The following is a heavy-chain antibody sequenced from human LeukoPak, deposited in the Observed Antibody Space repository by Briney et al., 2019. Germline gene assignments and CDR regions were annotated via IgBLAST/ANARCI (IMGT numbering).Heavy chain of an antibody. CDR1: GFTFSSFS. CDR3: ARQLGFDY. CDR2: ISNSSSTR. J-gene: IGHJ4*02. Sequence: GGSLRLSCAVSGFTFSSFSMNWVRQAPGKGLEWISYISNSSSTRYYADSVKGRFTISRDNAKNSLYLQMNSLRAEDTAVYYCARQLGFDYWGQGTLVTVSS. V-gene: IGHV3-48*01. D-gene: IGHD1-1*01.